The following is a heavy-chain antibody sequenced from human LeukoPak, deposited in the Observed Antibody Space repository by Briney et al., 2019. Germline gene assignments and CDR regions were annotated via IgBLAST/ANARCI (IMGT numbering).Heavy chain of an antibody. Sequence: SETLSLTCTVSGDSISSYYWSWIRQPPGKRLERIGYIYYSGSTNYNPSLKSRVTISVDTSKNQFSLKLSSVTAADTAVYYCARDNVVPAAIHWFDPWGQGTPVTVSS. CDR3: ARDNVVPAAIHWFDP. CDR1: GDSISSYY. J-gene: IGHJ5*02. CDR2: IYYSGST. V-gene: IGHV4-59*01. D-gene: IGHD2-2*01.